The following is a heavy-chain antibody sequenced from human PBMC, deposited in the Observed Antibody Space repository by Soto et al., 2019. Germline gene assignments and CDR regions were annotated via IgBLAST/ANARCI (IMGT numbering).Heavy chain of an antibody. V-gene: IGHV3-30*18. J-gene: IGHJ4*02. CDR1: GFTFSSYG. Sequence: GGSLRLSCAASGFTFSSYGMHWVRQAPGKGLEWVAVISYDGSNKYYADSVKGRFTISRDNSKNTLYLQMNGLRAKDTAVYYCAKDSYYYDSSGYYPGSYWGQGTLVTVSS. CDR2: ISYDGSNK. CDR3: AKDSYYYDSSGYYPGSY. D-gene: IGHD3-22*01.